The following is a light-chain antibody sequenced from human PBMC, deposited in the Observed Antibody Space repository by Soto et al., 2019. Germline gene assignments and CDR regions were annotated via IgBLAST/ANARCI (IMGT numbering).Light chain of an antibody. V-gene: IGKV3-11*01. CDR3: QQYRDLPQT. CDR1: QSVSSR. CDR2: DAS. J-gene: IGKJ1*01. Sequence: EIVLTQSPATLSLSPGERATLSCRASQSVSSRLGWYQQKPGQAPRLLIYDASNRATGIPARFSGSGSGTDFTLTISSLDPEDSAVYYCQQYRDLPQTFGQGTQVEIK.